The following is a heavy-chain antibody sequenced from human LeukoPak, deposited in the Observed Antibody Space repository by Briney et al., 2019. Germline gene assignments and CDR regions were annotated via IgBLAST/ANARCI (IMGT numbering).Heavy chain of an antibody. CDR1: GGSISSSSHY. V-gene: IGHV4-39*07. Sequence: PSETLSLTCTVSGGSISSSSHYWGWIRQPPGKGLEWIGSIYYSGSTYYNPSLKSRVTISVDTSKNQFSPRLSSVTAADTAVYCCARQYMYASFDYWGQGALVTVSS. CDR3: ARQYMYASFDY. CDR2: IYYSGST. J-gene: IGHJ4*02. D-gene: IGHD2-8*01.